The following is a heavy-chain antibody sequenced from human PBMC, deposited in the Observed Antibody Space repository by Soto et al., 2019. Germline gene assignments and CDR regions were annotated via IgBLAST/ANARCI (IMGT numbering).Heavy chain of an antibody. CDR3: AKDLIYDFWSGYMDGGLNWFDP. Sequence: GGSLRLSCAASGFTFSSYAMSWVRQAPGKGLEWVSAISGSGGSTYYADSVKGRFTISGDNSKNTLYLQMNSLRAEDTAVYYCAKDLIYDFWSGYMDGGLNWFDPWGQGTLVTVSS. J-gene: IGHJ5*02. CDR1: GFTFSSYA. CDR2: ISGSGGST. D-gene: IGHD3-3*01. V-gene: IGHV3-23*01.